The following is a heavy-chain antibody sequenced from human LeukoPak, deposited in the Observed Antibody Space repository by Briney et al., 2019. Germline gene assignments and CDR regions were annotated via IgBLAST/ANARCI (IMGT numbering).Heavy chain of an antibody. D-gene: IGHD3-22*01. J-gene: IGHJ4*02. CDR1: GYTFTGYY. CDR2: INPNSGGT. V-gene: IGHV1-2*02. CDR3: ARDRDYYDSSGYYGY. Sequence: ASVKVSCKASGYTFTGYYMHWVRQAPGQGLKWMGWINPNSGGTNYAQKFQGRVTMTRDTSISTAYMELSRLRSDDTAVYYCARDRDYYDSSGYYGYWGQGTLVTVSS.